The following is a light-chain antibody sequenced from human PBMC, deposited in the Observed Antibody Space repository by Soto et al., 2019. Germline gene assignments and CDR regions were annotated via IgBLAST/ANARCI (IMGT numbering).Light chain of an antibody. Sequence: DIQMTQSPTFLSASVGDRVTITCRASLSISSYLAWYHQKPGQAPKLLIYQASTLENGVASRISGSGSGTEFTLTISSLQPDDFATYHCQQYNTYPFTFGQGTKLEI. CDR1: LSISSY. CDR2: QAS. J-gene: IGKJ2*01. CDR3: QQYNTYPFT. V-gene: IGKV1-5*03.